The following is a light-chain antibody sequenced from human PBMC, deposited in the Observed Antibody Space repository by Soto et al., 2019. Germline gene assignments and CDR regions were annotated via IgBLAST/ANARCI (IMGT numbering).Light chain of an antibody. CDR3: QQYNNWPT. Sequence: EIVMTQSPATLSVSPGEKATHSCRASQSVSSNLAWYQQKPGQAPRLLIYGASTRATGIPARFSGSVSGTEFTLTISSLQSEDFAVYYCQQYNNWPTFGQGTKVDIK. J-gene: IGKJ2*01. V-gene: IGKV3-15*01. CDR2: GAS. CDR1: QSVSSN.